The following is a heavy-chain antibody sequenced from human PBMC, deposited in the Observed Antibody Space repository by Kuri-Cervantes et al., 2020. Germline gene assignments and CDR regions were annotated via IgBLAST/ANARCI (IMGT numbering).Heavy chain of an antibody. J-gene: IGHJ5*02. CDR1: GGSISSSSYY. V-gene: IGHV4-61*02. CDR2: IYTSGST. Sequence: SETLSLTCTVSGGSISSSSYYWSWIRQPAGKGLEWIGRIYTSGSTNYNPSLKSRVTMSVDTSKNQFSLKLSSVTAADTAVYYCAREDYYDSSGYSLPLHSWFDPWGQGTLVTVSS. CDR3: AREDYYDSSGYSLPLHSWFDP. D-gene: IGHD3-22*01.